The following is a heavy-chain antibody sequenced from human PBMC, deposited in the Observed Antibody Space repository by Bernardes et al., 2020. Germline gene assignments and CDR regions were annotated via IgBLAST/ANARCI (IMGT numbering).Heavy chain of an antibody. CDR1: GASVTSHY. D-gene: IGHD3-22*01. J-gene: IGHJ4*02. CDR2: IYASGTT. V-gene: IGHV4-59*02. CDR3: ARAGDSSGYSDY. Sequence: SETLSLTCTVSGASVTSHYWSWVRQPPGGGLEWIGYIYASGTTKYNPSLKSPASISVETSKSQVSLNLKSVTAADTAVYYCARAGDSSGYSDYWGQGTLVIVSS.